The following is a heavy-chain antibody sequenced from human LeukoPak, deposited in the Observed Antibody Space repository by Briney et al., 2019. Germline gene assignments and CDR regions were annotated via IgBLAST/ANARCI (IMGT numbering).Heavy chain of an antibody. CDR1: GGTFSSYA. J-gene: IGHJ3*02. CDR2: IIPIFGTA. CDR3: AREAPRSDAFDI. V-gene: IGHV1-69*05. Sequence: SVKVSCKASGGTFSSYAISWVRQAPGQGLEWMGGIIPIFGTANYAQKFQARVTITTDESTSTAYMELSSLRSEDTAVYYCAREAPRSDAFDIWGQGTMVTVSS.